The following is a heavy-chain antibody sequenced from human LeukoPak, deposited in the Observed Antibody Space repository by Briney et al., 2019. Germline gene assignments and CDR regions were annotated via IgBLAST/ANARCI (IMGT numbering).Heavy chain of an antibody. D-gene: IGHD6-13*01. V-gene: IGHV3-48*03. CDR1: GFTFSSYE. CDR2: ISSSGSTI. J-gene: IGHJ6*02. Sequence: PGGSLRLSCAASGFTFSSYEMNWVRQAPGKGLEWASYISSSGSTIYYADSVKGRFTTSRDNAKNSLYLQMNSLRAEDTAIYYCARGGCAAAGCGMDVWGQGTTVTVSS. CDR3: ARGGCAAAGCGMDV.